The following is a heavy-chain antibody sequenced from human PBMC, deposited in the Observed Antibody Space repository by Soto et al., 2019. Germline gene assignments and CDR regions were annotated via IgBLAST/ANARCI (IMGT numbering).Heavy chain of an antibody. V-gene: IGHV3-7*01. D-gene: IGHD3-9*01. CDR3: ARQVLRYFDWLSSADGMDV. CDR2: IKQDGSEK. CDR1: GFTFSSYW. Sequence: GGSLRLSCAASGFTFSSYWMSWVRQAPGKGLEWVANIKQDGSEKYYVDSVKGRFTISRDNAKDSLYLQMKSLRAEDTAVYYCARQVLRYFDWLSSADGMDVWGQGTKVTVSS. J-gene: IGHJ6*02.